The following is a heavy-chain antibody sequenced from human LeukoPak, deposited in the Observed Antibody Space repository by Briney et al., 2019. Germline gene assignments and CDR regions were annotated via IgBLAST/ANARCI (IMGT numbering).Heavy chain of an antibody. V-gene: IGHV1-18*01. Sequence: GASVKVSCKASGYTFTSYGISWVRQAPGQGLEWMGWISAYNGNTNYAQKLQGRVTMTTDTSTSTAYMELRSLRSDDTAVYYCARDDIAATGARSDAFDIWGQGTMVTVSS. CDR1: GYTFTSYG. D-gene: IGHD6-13*01. CDR2: ISAYNGNT. J-gene: IGHJ3*02. CDR3: ARDDIAATGARSDAFDI.